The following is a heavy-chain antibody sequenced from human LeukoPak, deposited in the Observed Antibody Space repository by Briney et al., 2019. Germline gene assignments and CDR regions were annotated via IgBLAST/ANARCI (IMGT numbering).Heavy chain of an antibody. CDR3: AKEVGPDLGA. J-gene: IGHJ4*02. V-gene: IGHV3-33*06. CDR1: GFNFRSYA. Sequence: GGSLRLSCGGSGFNFRSYAIHWVRQPPGKGLGWVAAIWYDGSKTYYAESVKGRFTISRDNSNNMAYLQMSSLRVEDTAVYFCAKEVGPDLGAWGQGTLVTVSS. D-gene: IGHD1-26*01. CDR2: IWYDGSKT.